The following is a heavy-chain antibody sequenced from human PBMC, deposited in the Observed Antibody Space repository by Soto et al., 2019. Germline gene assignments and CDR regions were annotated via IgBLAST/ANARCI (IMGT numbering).Heavy chain of an antibody. CDR1: GFTFRSYS. V-gene: IGHV3-21*01. D-gene: IGHD3-16*01. CDR2: IGSRNSYI. CDR3: TGEGGLGGYYYYMDV. J-gene: IGHJ6*03. Sequence: EVQLVESGGGLVKPGGSLRLSCAASGFTFRSYSMNWVRQAPGKGLEWVSSIGSRNSYIYYADSVKGRFTISRDNAKNSLYLQMNSLRAEDTAVYYCTGEGGLGGYYYYMDVWGKGTTVTVSS.